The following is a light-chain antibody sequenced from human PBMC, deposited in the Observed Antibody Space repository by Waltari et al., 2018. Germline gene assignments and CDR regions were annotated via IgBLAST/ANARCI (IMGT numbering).Light chain of an antibody. CDR1: QSVSSN. CDR3: QQYNNWHT. CDR2: GAS. V-gene: IGKV3-15*01. Sequence: EIVMTQSPATLSVSPGERSTLSCRASQSVSSNLAWYQQKPGQAPRLLIYGASTRATGIPARCSGSGSGTEFTITISSMQSEDFAVYYCQQYNNWHTFGQGTKLEIK. J-gene: IGKJ2*01.